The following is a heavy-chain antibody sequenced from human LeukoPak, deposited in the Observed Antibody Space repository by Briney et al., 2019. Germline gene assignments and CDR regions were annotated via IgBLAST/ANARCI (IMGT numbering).Heavy chain of an antibody. J-gene: IGHJ6*02. D-gene: IGHD2-8*01. Sequence: PGGSLRLSCAASGFTFSSYWMSWVRQAPGKGLEWVANIKQDGSEKYYVDSVKGRFTISRDNAKNSLYLQMNSLRAEDTAVYYCAREMGVPPIYYYGMDVWGQGTTVTVSS. CDR2: IKQDGSEK. CDR1: GFTFSSYW. V-gene: IGHV3-7*01. CDR3: AREMGVPPIYYYGMDV.